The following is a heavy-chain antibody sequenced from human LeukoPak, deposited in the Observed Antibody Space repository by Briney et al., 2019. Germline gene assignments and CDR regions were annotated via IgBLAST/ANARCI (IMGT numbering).Heavy chain of an antibody. CDR2: ISSSGSTI. CDR3: ARGAYCTNGVCYPDYMDV. D-gene: IGHD2-8*01. V-gene: IGHV3-11*04. CDR1: GFTFSDYY. J-gene: IGHJ6*03. Sequence: GGSLRLSCAASGFTFSDYYMSWIRQAPGKGLEWVSYISSSGSTIYCADSVKGRLTISRDNAKNSLYLQMNSLRAEDMAVYYCARGAYCTNGVCYPDYMDVWGKGTTVTVSS.